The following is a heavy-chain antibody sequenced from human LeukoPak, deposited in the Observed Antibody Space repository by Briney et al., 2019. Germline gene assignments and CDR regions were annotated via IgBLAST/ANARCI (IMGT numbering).Heavy chain of an antibody. Sequence: SETLSLTCTVSGGSVSSSYYSWCWIRQPPGKGLEWIGEIHQSGSTYYNPSLKRRVIISVDTSKNQFSLNLNSVTAADTAVHYCARHAAAAAAHFDYWGQGTLVTVSS. CDR3: ARHAAAAAAHFDY. J-gene: IGHJ4*02. D-gene: IGHD6-13*01. CDR1: GGSVSSSYYS. CDR2: IHQSGST. V-gene: IGHV4-39*01.